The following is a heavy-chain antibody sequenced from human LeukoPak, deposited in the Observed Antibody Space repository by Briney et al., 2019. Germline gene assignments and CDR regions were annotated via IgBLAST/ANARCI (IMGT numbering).Heavy chain of an antibody. Sequence: GGSLRLSCAASGFTFTSHGMHWVRQAPGKGLEWVAHIRYDGSNKYYADSVKGRFTISRDNSKNTLYLQMNSLRAEDTAVYYCAKGGYCSGGSCYNWYFDLWGRGTLVTVSS. CDR2: IRYDGSNK. CDR1: GFTFTSHG. V-gene: IGHV3-30*02. CDR3: AKGGYCSGGSCYNWYFDL. D-gene: IGHD2-15*01. J-gene: IGHJ2*01.